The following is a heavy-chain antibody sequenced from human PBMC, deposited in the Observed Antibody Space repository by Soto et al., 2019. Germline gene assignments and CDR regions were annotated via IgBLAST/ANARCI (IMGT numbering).Heavy chain of an antibody. J-gene: IGHJ4*02. D-gene: IGHD1-26*01. Sequence: QVQLQQWGAGLLKPSETLSLTCAVYGGSFSGYYWCWIRQPPGKGLEWIGEINHSGSTNYNPSLKSRVTISVDTSKNQFSLKLSSVTAADTAVYYCARGWGSYYSFDYWGQGPLVTVSS. V-gene: IGHV4-34*01. CDR1: GGSFSGYY. CDR3: ARGWGSYYSFDY. CDR2: INHSGST.